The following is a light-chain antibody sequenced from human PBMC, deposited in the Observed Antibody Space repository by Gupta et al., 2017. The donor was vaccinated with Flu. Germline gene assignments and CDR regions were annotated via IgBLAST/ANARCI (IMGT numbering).Light chain of an antibody. Sequence: PVTLGQPASISCRSSQSLVYSDGNTYLRWFHQRPGQSPRRLIYQVSTRDSGVPDRFSCSGSCTDFTLKSISVVAEDPGVYYGREATHWRTFGEGTKLEIK. V-gene: IGKV2-30*01. CDR1: QSLVYSDGNTY. CDR2: QVS. J-gene: IGKJ2*01. CDR3: REATHWRT.